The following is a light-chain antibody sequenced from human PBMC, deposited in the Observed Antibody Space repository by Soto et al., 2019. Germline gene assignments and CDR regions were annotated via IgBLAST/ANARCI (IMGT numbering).Light chain of an antibody. Sequence: EIVMTQSPATLSASPGERATLSCRASQSVNNNLAWYQQKPGQAPRLLFHGASTRATDIPARFSGSGSGTEFTLTISSLQSEDFEVYYCEQYNDWPPVFGQGTKVEV. CDR2: GAS. CDR3: EQYNDWPPV. J-gene: IGKJ1*01. V-gene: IGKV3-15*01. CDR1: QSVNNN.